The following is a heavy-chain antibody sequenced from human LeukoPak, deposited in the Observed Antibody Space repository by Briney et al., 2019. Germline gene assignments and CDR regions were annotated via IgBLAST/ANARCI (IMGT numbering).Heavy chain of an antibody. CDR3: AKDLSKLYYYYGMDV. V-gene: IGHV3-23*01. CDR1: GFTFSSYA. Sequence: GGSLRLSCAASGFTFSSYAMSWVRQAPGKGLEWVSAISGSGGSTYYADSVKGRFTISRDNSKNTLYLQMNSLRAEDTAVYYCAKDLSKLYYYYGMDVWGQGTTVTVSS. CDR2: ISGSGGST. J-gene: IGHJ6*02.